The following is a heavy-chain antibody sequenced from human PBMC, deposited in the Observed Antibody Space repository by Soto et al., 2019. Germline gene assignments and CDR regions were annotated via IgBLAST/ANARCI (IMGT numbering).Heavy chain of an antibody. CDR1: GGTFSSYA. V-gene: IGHV1-69*01. D-gene: IGHD3-10*01. CDR3: ARGPGLKSGSDYKSPFNY. J-gene: IGHJ4*02. CDR2: IIPTFGTA. Sequence: QVQLVQSGAEVKKPGSSVKVSCKASGGTFSSYAISWVRQAPGQGLEWMGGIIPTFGTANYAQKFQGRVTITADESTSTAYMELSSLRSEDTAVYYCARGPGLKSGSDYKSPFNYWGQGTLVTVSS.